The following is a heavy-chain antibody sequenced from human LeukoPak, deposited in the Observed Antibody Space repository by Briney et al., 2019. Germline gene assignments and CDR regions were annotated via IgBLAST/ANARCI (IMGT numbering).Heavy chain of an antibody. V-gene: IGHV3-7*01. Sequence: GGSLRLSCAASGFTVSNYWMNWVRRAPGKGLEWVANINQDGSEKHYVDSVKGRFTISRDNAKNSLYLQMTSLRAEDTAVYYCARDYTGGWNDYWGQGTLVTVSS. CDR1: GFTVSNYW. J-gene: IGHJ4*02. D-gene: IGHD7-27*01. CDR2: INQDGSEK. CDR3: ARDYTGGWNDY.